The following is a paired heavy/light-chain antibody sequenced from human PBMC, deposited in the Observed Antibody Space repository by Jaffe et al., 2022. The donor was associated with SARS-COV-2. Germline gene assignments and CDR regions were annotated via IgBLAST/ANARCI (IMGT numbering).Light chain of an antibody. V-gene: IGLV1-44*01. CDR2: INN. CDR3: AAWDVRLNGWV. CDR1: SSNIEINP. J-gene: IGLJ3*02. Sequence: QSVLTQPSSASGTPGQRVTISCSGGSSNIEINPVSWYLQFPGTAPKLLIYINNQRYSGVPDRFSASKSGTSATLAISGLQSEDEADYYCAAWDVRLNGWVFGGGTKLTVL.
Heavy chain of an antibody. J-gene: IGHJ5*02. CDR3: ARMGRSDGGWIDP. CDR2: IFSNDET. Sequence: QVTLKESGPVLVKPTETLTLTCTVSGFSLSNARMGVTWFRQPPGQALEWLGYIFSNDETSFTPTLKTRLTISKDTSKGQVVLIMTNMDPLDTATYICARMGRSDGGWIDPWGQGTLVTVSS. CDR1: GFSLSNARMG. V-gene: IGHV2-26*01. D-gene: IGHD3-10*01.